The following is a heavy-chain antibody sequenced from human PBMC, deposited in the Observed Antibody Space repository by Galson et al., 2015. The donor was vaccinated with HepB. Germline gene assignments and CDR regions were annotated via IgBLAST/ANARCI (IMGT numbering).Heavy chain of an antibody. V-gene: IGHV3-30*03. Sequence: SLRLSCAASGFTFSSYGMHWVRQAPGKGLEWVAVISYDGSNKYYADSVKGRFTISRDNSKNTLYLQMNSLRAEDTAVYYCARDNRGYCGGDCYSLRVYYGMDVWGQGTTVTVSS. CDR2: ISYDGSNK. CDR3: ARDNRGYCGGDCYSLRVYYGMDV. CDR1: GFTFSSYG. J-gene: IGHJ6*02. D-gene: IGHD2-21*02.